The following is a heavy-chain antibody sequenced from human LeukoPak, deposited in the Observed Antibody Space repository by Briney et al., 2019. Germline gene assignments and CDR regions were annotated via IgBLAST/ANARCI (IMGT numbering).Heavy chain of an antibody. CDR3: ARDNTYYYDSSGYLDY. D-gene: IGHD3-22*01. Sequence: SETLPLTCTVSGGSISSYYWSWIRQSPGKGLEWIGYIYTPGRTNYNPSLKSRVTMSLDTSENQFSLKLSSVTAADTAVYYCARDNTYYYDSSGYLDYWGQGTLVTVSS. CDR2: IYTPGRT. J-gene: IGHJ4*02. V-gene: IGHV4-59*01. CDR1: GGSISSYY.